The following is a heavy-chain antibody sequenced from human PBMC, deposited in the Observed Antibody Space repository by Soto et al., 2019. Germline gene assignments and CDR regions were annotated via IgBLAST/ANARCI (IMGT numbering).Heavy chain of an antibody. V-gene: IGHV1-3*01. Sequence: GASVKVSCKASGYTFTSYAMHWVRQAPGQRLEWMGWINGGNGDTQYSQKFQGRVSITRDSSASTAYMDLSSLRSEDTGVYYCATSRDYDGNSAFDYWGQGTLVTSPQ. D-gene: IGHD4-17*01. CDR2: INGGNGDT. J-gene: IGHJ4*02. CDR3: ATSRDYDGNSAFDY. CDR1: GYTFTSYA.